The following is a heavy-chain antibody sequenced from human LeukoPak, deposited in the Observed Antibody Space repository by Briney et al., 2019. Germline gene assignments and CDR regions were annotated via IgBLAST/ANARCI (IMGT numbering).Heavy chain of an antibody. CDR2: ISSSSSYI. CDR3: ARQTTFAFDI. CDR1: GFTFSSYS. D-gene: IGHD4-17*01. V-gene: IGHV3-21*04. J-gene: IGHJ3*02. Sequence: GSLRLSCAASGFTFSSYSMNWVRQAPGKGLEWVSSISSSSSYIYYADSVKGRFTISRDNSKNALYLQMNSLRAEDTAVYYCARQTTFAFDIWGQGTMVTVSS.